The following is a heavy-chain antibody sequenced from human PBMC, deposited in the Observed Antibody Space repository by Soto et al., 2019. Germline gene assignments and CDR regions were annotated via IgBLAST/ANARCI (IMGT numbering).Heavy chain of an antibody. V-gene: IGHV3-30-3*01. J-gene: IGHJ3*02. CDR3: ATARWFGELWSAFDI. CDR2: ISYDGSSK. Sequence: GGSLRLSCVVSGFTFSNYAMNWVRQAPGKGLEWVAIISYDGSSKYYADSVKGRFTISRDNSKDTLYLQMNSLKPEDTALYYCATARWFGELWSAFDIWGQGTMVTVSS. D-gene: IGHD3-10*01. CDR1: GFTFSNYA.